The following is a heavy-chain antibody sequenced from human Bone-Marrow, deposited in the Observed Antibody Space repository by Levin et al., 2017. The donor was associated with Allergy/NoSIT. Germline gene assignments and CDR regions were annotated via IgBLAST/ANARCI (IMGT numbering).Heavy chain of an antibody. CDR3: ARNVPVTANGY. J-gene: IGHJ4*02. D-gene: IGHD2-21*02. Sequence: ETLSLTCAASGVTVSNNYMSWVRQAPGKGLEWISLIYSGGRTDYADSVKGRFIISRDGSKNTLYLQMNSLRAEDTAMYYCARNVPVTANGYWGQGTLVTVSS. CDR2: IYSGGRT. CDR1: GVTVSNNY. V-gene: IGHV3-66*01.